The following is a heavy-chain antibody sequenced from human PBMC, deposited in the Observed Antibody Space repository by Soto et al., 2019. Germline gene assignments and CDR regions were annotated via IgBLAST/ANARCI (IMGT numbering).Heavy chain of an antibody. CDR2: INAGNGNT. J-gene: IGHJ6*02. CDR1: GYTFTSYA. CDR3: ARYPKPSSYYYYSMDV. D-gene: IGHD2-2*01. Sequence: QVQLVQSGAEVKKPGASVKVSCKASGYTFTSYAMHWVRQAPGQRLEWMGWINAGNGNTKYSQKFQGRVTITRDTSASTAYMELSSLRSEDTAVYYCARYPKPSSYYYYSMDVWGQGTTVTVSS. V-gene: IGHV1-3*01.